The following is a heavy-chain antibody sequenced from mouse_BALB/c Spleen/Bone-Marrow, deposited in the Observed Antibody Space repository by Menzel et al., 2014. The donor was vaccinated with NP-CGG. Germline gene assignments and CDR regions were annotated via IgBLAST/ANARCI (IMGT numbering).Heavy chain of an antibody. D-gene: IGHD2-4*01. CDR2: ISSGSNTI. CDR1: GFTFXSFG. J-gene: IGHJ3*01. V-gene: IGHV5-17*02. Sequence: EVKVEESGGGLVQPGGSRKLSCAASGFTFXSFGMHWIRQAPEKGLEWVAYISSGSNTIYYEDTVKGRFTISRDNPKNTLFLQMTSLRSEDTAMYYCARRGTMITAGPFAYWGQGTLVTVSA. CDR3: ARRGTMITAGPFAY.